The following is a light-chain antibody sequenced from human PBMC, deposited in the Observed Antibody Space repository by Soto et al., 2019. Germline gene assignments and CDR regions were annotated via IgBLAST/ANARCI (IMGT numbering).Light chain of an antibody. Sequence: EIVLTQSPGTLSLSPGERATLSCRASQSVSSSYLAWYQQKTGQAPRLRIYGASSRATGIPDRFSGSGSGTDFSLTISRLEPEDFAVYYCQQYGSSRWTFGQGTKVEIK. J-gene: IGKJ1*01. CDR1: QSVSSSY. V-gene: IGKV3-20*01. CDR2: GAS. CDR3: QQYGSSRWT.